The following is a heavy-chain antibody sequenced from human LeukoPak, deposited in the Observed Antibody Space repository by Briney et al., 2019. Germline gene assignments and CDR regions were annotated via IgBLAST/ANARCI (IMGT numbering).Heavy chain of an antibody. D-gene: IGHD5-12*01. Sequence: ASVKVSCKASGYTFTSYDINWVRQATGQGLEWMGWMNPNSGNTGYAQKVQGRVTMTRNTSISTAYMDLSSLRSEDTAVYYCWRGYGGNENFDYWGKGTLVTVSP. CDR1: GYTFTSYD. J-gene: IGHJ4*02. CDR3: WRGYGGNENFDY. CDR2: MNPNSGNT. V-gene: IGHV1-8*01.